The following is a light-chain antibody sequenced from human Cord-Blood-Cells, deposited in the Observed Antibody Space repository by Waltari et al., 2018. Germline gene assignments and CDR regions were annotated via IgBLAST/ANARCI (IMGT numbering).Light chain of an antibody. CDR3: QQYYSTPIT. CDR2: WAS. V-gene: IGKV4-1*01. J-gene: IGKJ5*01. CDR1: QSVLYSSNNKNY. Sequence: DIVMTQSPDSLAVPLGERATINCKSSQSVLYSSNNKNYLAWYQQKPGQPPKLLIYWASTRESGVPDRFSGSGSGTDFTHTISSLQAEDVAVYYCQQYYSTPITFGQGTRLEIK.